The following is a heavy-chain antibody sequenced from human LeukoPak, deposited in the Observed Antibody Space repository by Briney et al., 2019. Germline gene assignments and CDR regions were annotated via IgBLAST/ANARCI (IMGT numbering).Heavy chain of an antibody. V-gene: IGHV3-11*04. Sequence: GGSLRLSCAASGFTFSDFYMTWIRQAPGKGLEWISSISSGGSIIYYADSVKGRFTISRDNAKNSLYLQMKSLRADDTAVYYCASENAVAAAGKVSDYYYMDVWGKGTTVTVSS. D-gene: IGHD6-13*01. CDR2: ISSGGSII. CDR3: ASENAVAAAGKVSDYYYMDV. J-gene: IGHJ6*03. CDR1: GFTFSDFY.